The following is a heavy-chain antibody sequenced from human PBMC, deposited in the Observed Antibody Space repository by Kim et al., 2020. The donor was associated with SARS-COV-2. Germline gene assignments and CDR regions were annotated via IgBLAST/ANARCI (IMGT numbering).Heavy chain of an antibody. CDR3: ARAEYSGYVGPYYYYGMDV. Sequence: GESLKISCKGSGYSFTSYWIGWVRQMPGKGLEWMGIIYPGDSDTRYSPSFQGQVTISADKSISTAYLQWSSLKASDTAMYYCARAEYSGYVGPYYYYGMDVWGQGTTVTVSS. V-gene: IGHV5-51*01. CDR2: IYPGDSDT. J-gene: IGHJ6*02. D-gene: IGHD5-12*01. CDR1: GYSFTSYW.